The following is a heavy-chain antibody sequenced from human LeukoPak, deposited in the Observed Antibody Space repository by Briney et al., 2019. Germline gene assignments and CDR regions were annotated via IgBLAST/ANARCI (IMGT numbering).Heavy chain of an antibody. J-gene: IGHJ4*02. CDR2: INPNNGGT. V-gene: IGHV1-2*02. CDR1: GYTFTGYY. CDR3: ARSGDGYNYLDY. Sequence: ASVKVSCKASGYTFTGYYMHWVRQAPGQGLEWMGWINPNNGGTNYAQKFQGRVTMTRDTSISTAYMELSRLRSDDTAVYYCARSGDGYNYLDYWGQGTLVTVSS. D-gene: IGHD5-24*01.